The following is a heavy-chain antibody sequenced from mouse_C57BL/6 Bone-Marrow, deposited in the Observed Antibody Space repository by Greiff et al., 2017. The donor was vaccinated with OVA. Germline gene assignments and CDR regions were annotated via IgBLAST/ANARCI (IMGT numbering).Heavy chain of an antibody. D-gene: IGHD4-1*01. CDR1: GFTFSSYA. Sequence: EVKLQESGGGLVKPGGSLKLSCAASGFTFSSYAMSWVRQTPEKRLEWVATISAGGSYTNYPENVQGRFTIPRDNAKNNLYLQMSHLKAEDTAMYYCASDNLTVVWGQGTTLTVSS. CDR2: ISAGGSYT. J-gene: IGHJ2*01. V-gene: IGHV5-4*03. CDR3: ASDNLTVV.